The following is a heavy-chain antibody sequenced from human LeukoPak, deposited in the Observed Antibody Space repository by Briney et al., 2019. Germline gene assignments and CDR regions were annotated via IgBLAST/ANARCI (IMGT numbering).Heavy chain of an antibody. CDR2: IKSKTDGGTT. CDR1: KFTFSNYG. CDR3: TTFRITIFGVVINYYYYGMDV. Sequence: GRSLRLSCTASKFTFSNYGMQWVRQAPGKGLEWVGRIKSKTDGGTTDYAAPVKGRFTISRDDSKNTLYLQMNSLKTEDTAVYYCTTFRITIFGVVINYYYYGMDVWGQGTTVTVSS. V-gene: IGHV3-15*07. J-gene: IGHJ6*02. D-gene: IGHD3-3*01.